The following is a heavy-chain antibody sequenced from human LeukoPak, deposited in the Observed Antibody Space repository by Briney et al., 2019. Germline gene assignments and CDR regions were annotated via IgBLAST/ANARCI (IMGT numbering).Heavy chain of an antibody. CDR1: GFTFSSYA. CDR2: ISYDGSNK. V-gene: IGHV3-30-3*01. J-gene: IGHJ5*02. Sequence: GGSLRLSCAASGFTFSSYAMHWVRQAPGKGLEWVAVISYDGSNKYYADSVKGRLTISRDNSKNTLYLQMNSLRAEDTAVYYCARASIAVAGTSWFDPWGQGTLVTVSS. D-gene: IGHD6-19*01. CDR3: ARASIAVAGTSWFDP.